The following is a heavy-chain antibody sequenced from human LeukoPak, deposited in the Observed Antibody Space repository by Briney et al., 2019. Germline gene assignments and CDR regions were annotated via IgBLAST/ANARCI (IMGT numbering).Heavy chain of an antibody. V-gene: IGHV4-34*01. J-gene: IGHJ4*02. D-gene: IGHD3-10*01. CDR2: INHSGST. CDR3: AARGEYSGSGTR. CDR1: SGSFSGYY. Sequence: SETLSLTCAVYSGSFSGYYWSWVRQAPGKGLEWIGEINHSGSTNYNPSLRTRVTISVETSKTQFSLKMTSVTVADTAIYYCAARGEYSGSGTRWGQGALVTVSS.